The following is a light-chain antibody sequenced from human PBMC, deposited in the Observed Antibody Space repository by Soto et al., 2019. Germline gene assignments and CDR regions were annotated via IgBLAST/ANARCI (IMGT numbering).Light chain of an antibody. CDR2: KAS. V-gene: IGKV1-5*03. J-gene: IGKJ1*01. Sequence: DIQMTQSPSTLSASVGDRVTITCRASQSISSWLAWYQQKPGKAPKLLIYKASSLESGVPSRFSGSGSGTEFTLTISSLQPDDFATSYCQQYNIYSPWTFGQGTKVEIK. CDR1: QSISSW. CDR3: QQYNIYSPWT.